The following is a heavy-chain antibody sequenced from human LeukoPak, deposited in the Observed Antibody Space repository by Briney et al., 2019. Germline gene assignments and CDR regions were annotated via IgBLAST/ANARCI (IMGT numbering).Heavy chain of an antibody. J-gene: IGHJ4*02. D-gene: IGHD3-10*01. CDR2: ISSSSSYT. CDR3: ARDQGWGYYGSGSYVDY. V-gene: IGHV3-11*05. CDR1: GFTFSDYY. Sequence: GGSLRLSCAVSGFTFSDYYMSWIRQAPGKGLEWVSYISSSSSYTIYADSVKGRFAISRDNAKNSLYLQMNSLRAEDTAVYYCARDQGWGYYGSGSYVDYWGQGTLVTVSS.